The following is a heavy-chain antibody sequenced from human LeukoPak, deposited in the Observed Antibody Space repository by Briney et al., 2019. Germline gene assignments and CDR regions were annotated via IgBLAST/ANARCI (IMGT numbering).Heavy chain of an antibody. V-gene: IGHV4-59*01. CDR2: IYYSGST. Sequence: SETLSLTCTVSGGSISSYYWSWIRQPPGKGLEWIGYIYYSGSTNYNPSLKSRVTISVDTSKNQFSLKLSSVTAADTAVYYCARGGCYSNYYYYYMDVWGKGTTVTASS. J-gene: IGHJ6*03. D-gene: IGHD4-11*01. CDR3: ARGGCYSNYYYYYMDV. CDR1: GGSISSYY.